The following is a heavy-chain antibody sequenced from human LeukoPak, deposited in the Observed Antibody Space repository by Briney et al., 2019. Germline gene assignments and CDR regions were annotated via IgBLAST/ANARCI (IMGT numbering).Heavy chain of an antibody. CDR2: ISSSSGSSSPYI. D-gene: IGHD3-16*01. J-gene: IGHJ4*02. Sequence: GGSLRLSCVASGFTFSSYTMNWIRQAPGKGLEWVSSISSSSGSSSPYIYYADSVKGRFTISRDNAKNSVYLQMNSLRAEDTAVYYCAKATFGGVLDYWGQGTLVTVSS. CDR1: GFTFSSYT. V-gene: IGHV3-21*04. CDR3: AKATFGGVLDY.